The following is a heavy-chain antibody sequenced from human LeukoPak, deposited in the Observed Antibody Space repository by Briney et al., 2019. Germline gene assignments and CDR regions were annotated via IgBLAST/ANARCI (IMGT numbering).Heavy chain of an antibody. D-gene: IGHD2-15*01. V-gene: IGHV3-30*18. CDR2: ISYDGSNK. J-gene: IGHJ4*02. CDR3: AKDVGCSGGSCYALDY. CDR1: GFTFSSYG. Sequence: QSGGSLRLSCAASGFTFSSYGMHWVRQAPGKGLEWVAVISYDGSNKYYADSVKGRFTISRDNSKNTLYLQMNSLRAEDTAVYYCAKDVGCSGGSCYALDYWGQGTLVTVSS.